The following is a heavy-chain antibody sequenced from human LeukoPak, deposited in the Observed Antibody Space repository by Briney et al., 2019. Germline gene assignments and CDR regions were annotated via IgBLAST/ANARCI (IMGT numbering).Heavy chain of an antibody. CDR3: ARAIAAADYYYYYYMDV. J-gene: IGHJ6*03. Sequence: ASVKVSCKASGYTFTSYDINWVRQATGQGLEWMGWMNPNSGNTGYAQKFQGRVTITADESTSTAYMELSSLRSEDTAVYYCARAIAAADYYYYYYMDVWGKGTTVTVSS. CDR1: GYTFTSYD. D-gene: IGHD6-13*01. CDR2: MNPNSGNT. V-gene: IGHV1-8*03.